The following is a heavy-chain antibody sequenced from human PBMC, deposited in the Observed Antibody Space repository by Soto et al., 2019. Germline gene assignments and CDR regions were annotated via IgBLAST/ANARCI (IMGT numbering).Heavy chain of an antibody. CDR3: ARGPSSLTRFDY. CDR2: ISSNGGST. V-gene: IGHV3-64*04. J-gene: IGHJ4*02. D-gene: IGHD2-2*01. CDR1: GFTFSSYA. Sequence: GGSLRLSCSASGFTFSSYAMHWVRQAPGKGLEYVSAISSNGGSTYYADSVKGRVTISRDNSKNTLYVQMNSLRGEDTAVYYCARGPSSLTRFDYWGQGTLVTVSS.